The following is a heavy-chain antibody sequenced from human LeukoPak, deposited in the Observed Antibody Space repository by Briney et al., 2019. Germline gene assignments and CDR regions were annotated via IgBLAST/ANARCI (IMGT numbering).Heavy chain of an antibody. J-gene: IGHJ4*02. CDR3: AKDQGKRRILTGPFDY. V-gene: IGHV3-23*01. CDR2: ISGSGGST. D-gene: IGHD3-9*01. Sequence: PGGSLRLSCAASGFTFSSYAMSWVRQAPGKGLEWVSAISGSGGSTYYADSVKGRFTISRDNSKNTLYLQMNSLRAEDTAVYYCAKDQGKRRILTGPFDYWGQGTLVTVSS. CDR1: GFTFSSYA.